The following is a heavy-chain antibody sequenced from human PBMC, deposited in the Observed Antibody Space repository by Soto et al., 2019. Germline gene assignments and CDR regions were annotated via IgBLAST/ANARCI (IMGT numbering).Heavy chain of an antibody. CDR2: IWYDGSNK. V-gene: IGHV3-33*01. D-gene: IGHD1-26*01. J-gene: IGHJ4*02. CDR1: GFTFSSYG. CDR3: AGSSGSYYFDY. Sequence: GGSLRLSCAASGFTFSSYGMHWVRQAPGKGLEWVAVIWYDGSNKYYADSVKGRFTISRDNSKNTLYLQMNSLRAEDTAVYYCAGSSGSYYFDYWGQGTLVTVSS.